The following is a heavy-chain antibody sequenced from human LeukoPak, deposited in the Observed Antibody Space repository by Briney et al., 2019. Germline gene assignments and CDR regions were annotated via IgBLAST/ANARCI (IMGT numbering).Heavy chain of an antibody. D-gene: IGHD5-18*01. CDR1: GFTFSTYA. CDR3: ARARSSYGYGDAFDI. J-gene: IGHJ3*02. Sequence: GGSLRLSCAASGFTFSTYAMHWVRQAPGKGLEWVALISYDGSSKYYADSVKGRFTISRDNSKNTLYLQMNSLRAEDTAVYYCARARSSYGYGDAFDIWGQGTMVTVSS. CDR2: ISYDGSSK. V-gene: IGHV3-30*04.